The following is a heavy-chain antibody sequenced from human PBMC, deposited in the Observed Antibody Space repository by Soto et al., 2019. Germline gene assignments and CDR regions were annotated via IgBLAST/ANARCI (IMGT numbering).Heavy chain of an antibody. D-gene: IGHD2-2*03. CDR3: ARAPGYCSSTSCRPTYGRDG. CDR2: IYPGDSDT. V-gene: IGHV5-51*01. J-gene: IGHJ6*02. CDR1: GYSFTSSW. Sequence: PGESLKISCKGSGYSFTSSWIGWVRQMPGKGLEWMGIIYPGDSDTRYSPSFQGQVTISADKSISTAYLQWSSLKASDTGMYSCARAPGYCSSTSCRPTYGRDGWGQGTTVTVSS.